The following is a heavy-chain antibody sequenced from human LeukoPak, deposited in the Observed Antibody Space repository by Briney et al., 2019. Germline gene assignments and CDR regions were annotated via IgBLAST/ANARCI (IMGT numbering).Heavy chain of an antibody. CDR1: GFTFSSYS. CDR2: ISSSSYI. Sequence: PGGSLRLSCAASGFTFSSYSMNWVRQAPGKGLEWVSSISSSSYIYYADSVKGRFTISRDNAKNSLYLQMNSLRAEDTAVHYCARNEYNWNDADAFDIWGQGTMVTVSS. D-gene: IGHD1-1*01. CDR3: ARNEYNWNDADAFDI. J-gene: IGHJ3*02. V-gene: IGHV3-21*01.